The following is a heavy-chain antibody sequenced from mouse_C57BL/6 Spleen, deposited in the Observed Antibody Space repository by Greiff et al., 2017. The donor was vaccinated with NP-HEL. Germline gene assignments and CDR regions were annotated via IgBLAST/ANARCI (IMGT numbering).Heavy chain of an antibody. J-gene: IGHJ4*01. CDR2: ISSGGDYI. V-gene: IGHV5-9-1*02. CDR1: GFTFSSYA. CDR3: TRDGDGYYGMDY. D-gene: IGHD2-3*01. Sequence: EVQLVESGEGLVKPGGSLKLSCAASGFTFSSYAMSWVRQTPEKRLEWVAYISSGGDYIYYADTVKGRFTISRDNARNTLYLQMSSLKSEYTAMYYCTRDGDGYYGMDYWGQGTSVTVSS.